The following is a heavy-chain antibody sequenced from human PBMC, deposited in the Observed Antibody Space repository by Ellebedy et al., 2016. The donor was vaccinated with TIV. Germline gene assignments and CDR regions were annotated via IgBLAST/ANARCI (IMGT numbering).Heavy chain of an antibody. CDR1: GFTFNRNV. J-gene: IGHJ6*02. Sequence: GESLKISXAVSGFTFNRNVMNWVRQAPGKGLEWVAVISHDGSNKYYVESVKGRFTISRDNSKNTLYLQMNGLRPDDTAVYYCARDQFGGNSDGVGGAMDVWGQGTTITVSS. V-gene: IGHV3-30*03. CDR2: ISHDGSNK. CDR3: ARDQFGGNSDGVGGAMDV. D-gene: IGHD4-23*01.